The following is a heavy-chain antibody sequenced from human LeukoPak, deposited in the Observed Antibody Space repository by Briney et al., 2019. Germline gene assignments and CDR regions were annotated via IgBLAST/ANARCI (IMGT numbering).Heavy chain of an antibody. D-gene: IGHD3-10*01. Sequence: PSETLSLTCADYGGSLSGHYWSWLRQPPGKGLEWIGYIYYSGSTNYNPSLKSRVTISVDTSKNQFSLKLSSVTAADTAVYYCARGKPGLSTKYYYGSGSQNWFDPWGQGTLVTVSS. V-gene: IGHV4-59*11. CDR3: ARGKPGLSTKYYYGSGSQNWFDP. J-gene: IGHJ5*02. CDR2: IYYSGST. CDR1: GGSLSGHY.